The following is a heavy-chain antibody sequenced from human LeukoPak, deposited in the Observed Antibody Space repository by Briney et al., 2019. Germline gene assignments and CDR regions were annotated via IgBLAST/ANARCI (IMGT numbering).Heavy chain of an antibody. Sequence: GGSLRLSCAASGFTFSYYWMGWACQAPGKGLERVANINPDGSDTYYVDSGKGRIIISRDNDKKSVVLQMNSLGVEETAVYHCVRWGVDAGMDQWGQGTLVTVSA. CDR2: INPDGSDT. J-gene: IGHJ4*02. CDR3: VRWGVDAGMDQ. CDR1: GFTFSYYW. V-gene: IGHV3-7*01. D-gene: IGHD3-10*01.